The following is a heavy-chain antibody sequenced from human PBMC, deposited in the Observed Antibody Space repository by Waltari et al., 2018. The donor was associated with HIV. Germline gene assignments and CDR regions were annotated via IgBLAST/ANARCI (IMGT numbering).Heavy chain of an antibody. Sequence: EVQLVESGGGLVQLGGSLRLSCAASGSPFSSYWMHLVRQAPGKGLVWVSRISSDGTTTSYADSVKGRFTISRDNAKNTLYLQMNSLRAEDTAVYYCTRDLARYNWDDIPLDYWGQGALVTVSS. V-gene: IGHV3-74*01. CDR3: TRDLARYNWDDIPLDY. CDR1: GSPFSSYW. D-gene: IGHD1-20*01. J-gene: IGHJ4*02. CDR2: ISSDGTTT.